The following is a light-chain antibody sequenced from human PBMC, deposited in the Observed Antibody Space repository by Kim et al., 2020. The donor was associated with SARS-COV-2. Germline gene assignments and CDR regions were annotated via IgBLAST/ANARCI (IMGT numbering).Light chain of an antibody. V-gene: IGKV3-20*01. CDR3: QQYGSSPQT. CDR1: QSVNNSY. Sequence: LSPGERAPLARRACQSVNNSYLAWYQQKPGQAPRLLIYGASNRATDIPDRFSGSWSGTDFTLTINRLEPEDFVVYYCQQYGSSPQTFGQGTKLEI. J-gene: IGKJ2*01. CDR2: GAS.